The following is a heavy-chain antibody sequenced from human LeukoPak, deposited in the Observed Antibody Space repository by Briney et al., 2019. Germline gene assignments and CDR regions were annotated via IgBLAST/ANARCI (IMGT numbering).Heavy chain of an antibody. Sequence: SETLSLTCTVSGGSISSYYWSWIRQPPGKGLEWIGYIYYSGSTNYNPSLKSRVTISVDASKNQLSLKLSSVTAADTAVYYCARASYCSSTSCHHRRGPHDAFDIWGQGTMVTVSS. D-gene: IGHD2-2*01. CDR1: GGSISSYY. J-gene: IGHJ3*02. CDR3: ARASYCSSTSCHHRRGPHDAFDI. CDR2: IYYSGST. V-gene: IGHV4-59*01.